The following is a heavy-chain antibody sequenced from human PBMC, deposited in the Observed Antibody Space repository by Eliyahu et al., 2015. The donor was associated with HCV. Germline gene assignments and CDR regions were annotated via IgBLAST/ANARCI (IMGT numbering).Heavy chain of an antibody. D-gene: IGHD6-13*01. CDR1: GLSLSGXC. CDR3: ARTMGIAGPGWFDP. J-gene: IGHJ5*02. Sequence: ELQLVESGGGLVKSGXSLXLXCVASGLSLSGXCMNWVRQAPGKGLEWVSSITSSSGYTYYADSVRGRFTISRDNAKNSVYLEMNSLRAEDTAVYFCARTMGIAGPGWFDPWGQGTLVTVAS. CDR2: ITSSSGYT. V-gene: IGHV3-21*02.